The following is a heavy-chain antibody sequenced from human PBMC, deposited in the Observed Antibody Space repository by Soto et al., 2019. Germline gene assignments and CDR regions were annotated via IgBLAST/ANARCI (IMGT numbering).Heavy chain of an antibody. D-gene: IGHD6-6*01. V-gene: IGHV4-59*01. Sequence: SETLSLTXTVSGGSISSYYWSWIRQPPGKGLEWIGYIYYSGSTNYNPSLKSRVTISVDTSKNQFSLKLSSVTAADTAVYYCARDRVVFQQLVGVYYYGMDVWGQGTTV. CDR2: IYYSGST. CDR3: ARDRVVFQQLVGVYYYGMDV. J-gene: IGHJ6*02. CDR1: GGSISSYY.